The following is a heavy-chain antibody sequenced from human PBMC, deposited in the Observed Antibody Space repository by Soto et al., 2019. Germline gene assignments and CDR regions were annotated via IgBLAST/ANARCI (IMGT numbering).Heavy chain of an antibody. J-gene: IGHJ2*01. CDR1: GGTFSSYA. CDR2: IIPIFGTT. V-gene: IGHV1-69*12. D-gene: IGHD2-15*01. Sequence: QVQLVQSGAEVKKPGSSVKVSCKASGGTFSSYAISWVRQAPGQGLEWMGGIIPIFGTTNYAQKFQGRVTITADESTSTAYMELNSLRYEDTAVYYCARVVTVVKSFHYWYFDLWCRGTLVTVSS. CDR3: ARVVTVVKSFHYWYFDL.